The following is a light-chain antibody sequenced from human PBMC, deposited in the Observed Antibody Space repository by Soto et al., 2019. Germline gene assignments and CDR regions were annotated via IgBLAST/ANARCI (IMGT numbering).Light chain of an antibody. CDR2: GAS. Sequence: EIVLAQSPGTLSLSPGERATLSCRASQSVSSTYLAWYQQRPGQAPRLLIYGASSRATGIPDRFSGSGSGTDFTLTISRLEPEDFAVYYCQQYAGSPLAFGGGTKVEFK. J-gene: IGKJ4*01. CDR1: QSVSSTY. V-gene: IGKV3-20*01. CDR3: QQYAGSPLA.